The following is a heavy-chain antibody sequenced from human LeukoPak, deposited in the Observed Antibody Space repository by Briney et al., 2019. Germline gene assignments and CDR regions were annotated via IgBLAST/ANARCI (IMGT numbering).Heavy chain of an antibody. CDR1: GFTFSSYA. Sequence: GRSLRLSCAASGFTFSSYAMHWVRKAPGKGLEWVAVISYDGSNKYYADSVKGRFTISRDNSKNTLYLQMNSLRAEDTAVYYCARSIVGVITGYYFDYWGQGTLVTVSS. J-gene: IGHJ4*02. CDR3: ARSIVGVITGYYFDY. CDR2: ISYDGSNK. V-gene: IGHV3-30-3*01. D-gene: IGHD3-22*01.